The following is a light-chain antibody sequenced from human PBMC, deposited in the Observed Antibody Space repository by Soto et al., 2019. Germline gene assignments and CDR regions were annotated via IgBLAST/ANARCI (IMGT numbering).Light chain of an antibody. Sequence: QSALAQPASVSGSPGQSITISCTGTSSDVGGYNYVSWYQLHPGKAPKLMVYEVSNRPSGVSNRFSGSKSGNTASLTISGLQAEDEADYYCSSYTSSNAYVFGTGTKVT. CDR1: SSDVGGYNY. J-gene: IGLJ1*01. CDR3: SSYTSSNAYV. V-gene: IGLV2-14*01. CDR2: EVS.